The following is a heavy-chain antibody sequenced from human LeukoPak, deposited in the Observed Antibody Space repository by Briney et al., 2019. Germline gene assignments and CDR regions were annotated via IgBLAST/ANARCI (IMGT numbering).Heavy chain of an antibody. CDR1: GFTFSGYS. Sequence: GGSLSLSCAASGFTFSGYSMNWVRQAPGKGLEWISYINNDRSSLADSPQGRFTISRDNAENSLFLQMNSLRAEDTAVYYCARGAPPDYWGQGTLVTVSS. CDR3: ARGAPPDY. D-gene: IGHD1-26*01. CDR2: INNDRSSL. V-gene: IGHV3-48*01. J-gene: IGHJ4*02.